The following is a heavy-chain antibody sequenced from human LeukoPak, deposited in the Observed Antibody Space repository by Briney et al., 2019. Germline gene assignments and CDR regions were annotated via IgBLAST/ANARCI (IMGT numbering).Heavy chain of an antibody. J-gene: IGHJ1*01. CDR1: GYTFTDYY. D-gene: IGHD3-22*01. Sequence: ASVKISCKASGYTFTDYYMHWVRQAPGQGLEWMGLINPHSGDTNYAQKFQGRVTMTRDTSISTAYVELSRLRSDDTAVYFCAREKGEYHSDSSEFPDYFQYWGQGTLVTVSS. CDR3: AREKGEYHSDSSEFPDYFQY. V-gene: IGHV1-2*06. CDR2: INPHSGDT.